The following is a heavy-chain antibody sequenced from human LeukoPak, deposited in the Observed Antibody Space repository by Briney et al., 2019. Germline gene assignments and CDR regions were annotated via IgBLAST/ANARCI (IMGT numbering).Heavy chain of an antibody. CDR2: INHSGST. J-gene: IGHJ1*01. CDR1: GGSFSGYY. CDR3: ARGRGSGVRGFQH. V-gene: IGHV4-34*01. D-gene: IGHD2-15*01. Sequence: PSETLSLTCAVYGGSFSGYYWSWIRQPPGKGLEWIGEINHSGSTNYNPSLKSRVTISVDTSKNQFSLKLSSVTAADTAVYYCARGRGSGVRGFQHWGPGTLVTVSS.